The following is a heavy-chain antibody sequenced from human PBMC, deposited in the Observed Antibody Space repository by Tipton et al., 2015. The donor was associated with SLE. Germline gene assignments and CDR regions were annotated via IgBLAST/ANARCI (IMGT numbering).Heavy chain of an antibody. CDR2: ISRSGNTI. V-gene: IGHV3-11*04. CDR1: GFTFSDYY. CDR3: ARNLELRTYYYYMDV. J-gene: IGHJ6*03. D-gene: IGHD1-7*01. Sequence: GSLRLSCAASGFTFSDYYMSWIRQAPGKGLEWVSYISRSGNTIYYADSVKGRFTISRDNAKNSLSLQMNSLRVEDTAVYYCARNLELRTYYYYMDVWGKGTMVTVSS.